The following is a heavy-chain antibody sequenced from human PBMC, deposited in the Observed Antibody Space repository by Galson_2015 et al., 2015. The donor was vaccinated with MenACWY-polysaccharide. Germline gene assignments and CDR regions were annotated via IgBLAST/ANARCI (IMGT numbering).Heavy chain of an antibody. J-gene: IGHJ4*02. CDR1: GDSTRSCGYY. D-gene: IGHD6-25*01. Sequence: TLSLTCNVSGDSTRSCGYYWSWIRQHPGTGLEWMGYIHYRGSTSYNPSLKSRLLISGDASNGQFSLKLSSVTAADTAVYYCARYNIAAGDFDYWGQGALVTVSS. V-gene: IGHV4-31*03. CDR3: ARYNIAAGDFDY. CDR2: IHYRGST.